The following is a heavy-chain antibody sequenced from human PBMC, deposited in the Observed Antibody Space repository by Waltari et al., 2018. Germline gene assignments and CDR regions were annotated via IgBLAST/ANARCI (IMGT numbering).Heavy chain of an antibody. V-gene: IGHV1-8*01. D-gene: IGHD1-26*01. J-gene: IGHJ6*03. Sequence: QVQLVQSGAEVKKPGASVKVSCKASGYTFTSYDINWVRQATGQGLEWMGWMNPNSGNTGYAKKFQGRVAMTRNTSISTAYMELSSLRSEDTAVYYCARVGTPNQYYYYYYYMDVWGKGTTVTVSS. CDR3: ARVGTPNQYYYYYYYMDV. CDR1: GYTFTSYD. CDR2: MNPNSGNT.